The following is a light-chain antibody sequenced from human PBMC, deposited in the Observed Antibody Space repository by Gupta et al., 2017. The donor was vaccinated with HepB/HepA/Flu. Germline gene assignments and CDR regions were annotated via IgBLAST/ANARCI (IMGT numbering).Light chain of an antibody. CDR2: GAS. J-gene: IGKJ2*01. CDR1: QSVSSN. CDR3: QQDNNWPPYT. V-gene: IGKV3-15*01. Sequence: ELVITHSPVTLSVSPGERATLSCRASQSVSSNLAWYQQKPGQAPRLVIHGASMRATGIPARFSGSGYGTEFTLTISSRQSEDFAVYYCQQDNNWPPYTFGPGTKMEIK.